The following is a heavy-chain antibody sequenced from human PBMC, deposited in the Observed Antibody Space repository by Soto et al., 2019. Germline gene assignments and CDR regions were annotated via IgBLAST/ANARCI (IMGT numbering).Heavy chain of an antibody. D-gene: IGHD3-10*01. CDR3: ARHYYGSGPTYYYYGMDV. J-gene: IGHJ6*02. CDR1: GYSFTSYW. V-gene: IGHV5-51*01. CDR2: IYPGDSDT. Sequence: GESLKISCKGSGYSFTSYWIGWVRQMPGKGLEWMGIIYPGDSDTRYSPSFQGQVTISADKSISTAYLQWSSLKASDTAMYYCARHYYGSGPTYYYYGMDVWGQGTLVTVSS.